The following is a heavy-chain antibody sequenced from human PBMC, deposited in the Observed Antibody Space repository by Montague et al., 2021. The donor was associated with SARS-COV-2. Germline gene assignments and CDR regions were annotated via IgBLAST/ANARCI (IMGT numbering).Heavy chain of an antibody. CDR1: GGSISSSTYY. V-gene: IGHV4-39*01. D-gene: IGHD5-12*01. CDR3: ARHGWGWLRLLRPFDY. Sequence: SETLSLTCTVSGGSISSSTYYWGWIRQPPGKGLEWIGSIYYSGSTYYNPSLKSRVNISVDTSKNQFSLKLSSVTAADTAVYYCARHGWGWLRLLRPFDYWGQGTLVTVSS. J-gene: IGHJ4*02. CDR2: IYYSGST.